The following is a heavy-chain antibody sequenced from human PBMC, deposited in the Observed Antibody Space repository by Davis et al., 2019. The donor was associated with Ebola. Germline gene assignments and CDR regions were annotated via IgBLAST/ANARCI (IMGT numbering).Heavy chain of an antibody. Sequence: PSETLSLTCTVSGGSVISSYWSWLRQPAGKGLEWIGRIYTSGSTNYNPSLKSRVTMSIATSKNQFSLKLGSVTAADTAVYYCAREKVAVGATYSWYFDLWGRGTLVTVSS. V-gene: IGHV4-4*07. CDR3: AREKVAVGATYSWYFDL. D-gene: IGHD1-26*01. CDR2: IYTSGST. J-gene: IGHJ2*01. CDR1: GGSVISSY.